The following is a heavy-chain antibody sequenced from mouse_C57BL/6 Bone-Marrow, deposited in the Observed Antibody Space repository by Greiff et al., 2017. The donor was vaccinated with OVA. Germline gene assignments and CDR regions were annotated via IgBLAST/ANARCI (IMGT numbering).Heavy chain of an antibody. Sequence: VQLQQPGAELVKPGASVKLSCKASGYTFTSYWMHWVKQRPGQGLEWIGMIHPNSGSTNYNEKFKSKATLTVDKSSSTAYMQLSSLTSEDSAVYYCARLGRSCWFAYWGQGTLVTVSA. CDR2: IHPNSGST. CDR3: ARLGRSCWFAY. CDR1: GYTFTSYW. D-gene: IGHD4-1*01. V-gene: IGHV1-64*01. J-gene: IGHJ3*01.